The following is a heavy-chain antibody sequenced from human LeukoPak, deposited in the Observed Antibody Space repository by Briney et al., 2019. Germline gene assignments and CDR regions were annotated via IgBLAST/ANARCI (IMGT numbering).Heavy chain of an antibody. Sequence: PGGSLRLSCAASGFTFSDYYMSWIRQAPGKGLEWVSYISSSGSTIYYADSVKGRFTISRDNAKNSLYLQMNSLRAEDTAVYYCARDLPDIVVVPARRQNKTYYYYYMDVWGKGTTVTVSS. V-gene: IGHV3-11*01. CDR1: GFTFSDYY. D-gene: IGHD2-2*01. CDR3: ARDLPDIVVVPARRQNKTYYYYYMDV. CDR2: ISSSGSTI. J-gene: IGHJ6*03.